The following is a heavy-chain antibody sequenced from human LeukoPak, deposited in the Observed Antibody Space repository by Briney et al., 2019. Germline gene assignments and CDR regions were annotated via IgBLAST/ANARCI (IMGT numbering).Heavy chain of an antibody. V-gene: IGHV1-2*02. CDR3: ASTIVVVPAAMLNDAFDI. D-gene: IGHD2-2*01. J-gene: IGHJ3*02. CDR2: IKPNSGGT. Sequence: ASVKVSCKASGYTFTGYYMHWVRQAPGQGLEWMGWIKPNSGGTNYAQKFQGRVTMTRDTSISTAYMELSRLRSDDTAVYYCASTIVVVPAAMLNDAFDIWGQGTMVTVSS. CDR1: GYTFTGYY.